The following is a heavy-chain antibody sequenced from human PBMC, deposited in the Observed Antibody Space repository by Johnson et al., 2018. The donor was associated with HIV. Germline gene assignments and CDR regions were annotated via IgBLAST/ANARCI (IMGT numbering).Heavy chain of an antibody. V-gene: IGHV3-30*04. CDR3: ARGSRYTYDNDDAYLLHAFDF. J-gene: IGHJ3*01. CDR1: GFTFSSYA. Sequence: QVQLVESGGGVVQPGRSLRLSCAASGFTFSSYAMHWVRQAPGKGLEWVAVISYDGSENYFADSVKGRFTISRDSSKNTLNLQMNSLRAEDTAVYYCARGSRYTYDNDDAYLLHAFDFWGQGTMVTVSS. CDR2: ISYDGSEN. D-gene: IGHD3-22*01.